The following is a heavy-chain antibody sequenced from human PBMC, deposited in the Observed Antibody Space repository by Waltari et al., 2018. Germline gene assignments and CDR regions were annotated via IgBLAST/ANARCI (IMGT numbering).Heavy chain of an antibody. V-gene: IGHV5-51*01. Sequence: EVQLVQSGAEVKKPGESLKISCKASGYSFTSYWIAWVRQMPGKGLELMGIIYPGDSDSKYSPSFQGQVTISADKSISTAYMKWSSLKASDTAIYYCARRDSSGFLAYWGQGTLVTVSS. J-gene: IGHJ4*02. CDR2: IYPGDSDS. CDR3: ARRDSSGFLAY. D-gene: IGHD3-22*01. CDR1: GYSFTSYW.